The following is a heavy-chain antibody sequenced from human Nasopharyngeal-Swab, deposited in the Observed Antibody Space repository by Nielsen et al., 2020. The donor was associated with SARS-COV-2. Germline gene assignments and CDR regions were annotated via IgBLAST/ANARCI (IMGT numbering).Heavy chain of an antibody. Sequence: VRQAPGKGLEWVANIKQDGSEKYYVDSVKGRFTISRDNAKNSLYLQMNSLRAEDTAVYYCARADLVGATTEWYYYYYGMDVWGQGTTVTVSS. V-gene: IGHV3-7*03. CDR3: ARADLVGATTEWYYYYYGMDV. J-gene: IGHJ6*02. CDR2: IKQDGSEK. D-gene: IGHD1-26*01.